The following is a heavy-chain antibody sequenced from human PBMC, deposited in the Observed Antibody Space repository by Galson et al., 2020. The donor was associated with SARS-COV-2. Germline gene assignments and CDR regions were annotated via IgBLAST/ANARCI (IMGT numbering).Heavy chain of an antibody. CDR2: IIPVLGIA. CDR1: GDSFNNFA. J-gene: IGHJ3*01. V-gene: IGHV1-69*10. D-gene: IGHD5-12*01. Sequence: SVKVSCKASGDSFNNFAVTWVRQAPGQGLEWVGGIIPVLGIANYAQELQDRVTITADTSTNIIHMEMRSLRSDDTAVYYCARDVEYTGYDFAASDVWGRGTMITVSS. CDR3: ARDVEYTGYDFAASDV.